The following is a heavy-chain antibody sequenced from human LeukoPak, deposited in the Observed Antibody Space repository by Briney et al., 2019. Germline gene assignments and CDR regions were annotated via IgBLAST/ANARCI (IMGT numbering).Heavy chain of an antibody. CDR1: GYTFTSYG. D-gene: IGHD2-15*01. CDR2: ISAYNGNT. CDR3: ARDLGIVVEPGNWFDP. J-gene: IGHJ5*02. Sequence: ASVKVSCKASGYTFTSYGISWVRQAPGQGLEWMGWISAYNGNTNYAQKLQGRVTMTTDTSTSTAYMELRSLRSDDTAVYYCARDLGIVVEPGNWFDPWGQGTLVTVSS. V-gene: IGHV1-18*01.